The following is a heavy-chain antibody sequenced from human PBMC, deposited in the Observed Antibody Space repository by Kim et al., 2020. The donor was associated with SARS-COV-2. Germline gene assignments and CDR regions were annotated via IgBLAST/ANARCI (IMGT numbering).Heavy chain of an antibody. Sequence: SETLSLTCTVSGGSISSSSYYWGWIRQPPGKGLEWIGSIYYSGSTYYNPSLKSRVTISVDTSKNQFSLKLSSVTAADTAVYYCARSDYGDYVLEYYFDYWGQGTLVTVSS. CDR2: IYYSGST. D-gene: IGHD4-17*01. J-gene: IGHJ4*02. CDR1: GGSISSSSYY. CDR3: ARSDYGDYVLEYYFDY. V-gene: IGHV4-39*01.